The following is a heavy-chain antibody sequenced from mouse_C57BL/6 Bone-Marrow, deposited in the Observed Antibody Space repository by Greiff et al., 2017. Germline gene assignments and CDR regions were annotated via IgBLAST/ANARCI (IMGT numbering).Heavy chain of an antibody. CDR1: GYSITSGYY. CDR3: ARDDYDEG. Sequence: EVQLQESGPGLVKPSQSLSLTCSVTGYSITSGYYWNWIRQFPGNKLEWMGYISYDGSNNYNPSLKNRISITRDTSKNQFFLKLNSVTTEDTATYYCARDDYDEGWGQGTLVTVSA. D-gene: IGHD2-4*01. J-gene: IGHJ3*01. CDR2: ISYDGSN. V-gene: IGHV3-6*01.